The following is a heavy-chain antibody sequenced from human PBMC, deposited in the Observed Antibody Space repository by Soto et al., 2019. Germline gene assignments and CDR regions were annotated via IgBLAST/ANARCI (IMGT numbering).Heavy chain of an antibody. J-gene: IGHJ5*02. D-gene: IGHD6-6*01. CDR2: INAHSGGA. V-gene: IGHV1-2*02. CDR1: GFSFTGYY. CDR3: AKDLTRQLAYWLDP. Sequence: ASVKVSCKASGFSFTGYYIHWLRQAPGQGLEWMGWINAHSGGAEYAQKFQGRVTLTRDTSIATAYLTLTSLTSDDTALYYCAKDLTRQLAYWLDPWGQGTQVTVSS.